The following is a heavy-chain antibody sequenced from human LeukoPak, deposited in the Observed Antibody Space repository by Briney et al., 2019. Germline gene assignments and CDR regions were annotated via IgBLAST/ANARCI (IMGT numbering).Heavy chain of an antibody. Sequence: SETLSLTCTVSGGSISSSSYYWGWIRQPPGKGLEWIGSIYHSGSTYYNPSLKSRVTISVDTSKNQFSLKLSSVTAADTAVYYCARILTNYDFWSGYYRSGFDYWGQGTLVTVSS. D-gene: IGHD3-3*01. J-gene: IGHJ4*02. CDR3: ARILTNYDFWSGYYRSGFDY. V-gene: IGHV4-39*07. CDR2: IYHSGST. CDR1: GGSISSSSYY.